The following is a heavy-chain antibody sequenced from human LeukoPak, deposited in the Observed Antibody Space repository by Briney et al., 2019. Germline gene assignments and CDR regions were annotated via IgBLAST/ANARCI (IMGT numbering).Heavy chain of an antibody. V-gene: IGHV4-59*01. CDR1: GGSISSYY. Sequence: PSEALSLTCTVSGGSISSYYWSWIRQPPGKGLEWIGYIYYSGSTNYNPSLKSRVTISVDTSKNQFSLKLSSVTAADTAVYYCASLRVTMVRGVMPHYWGQGTLVTVSS. CDR3: ASLRVTMVRGVMPHY. D-gene: IGHD3-10*01. CDR2: IYYSGST. J-gene: IGHJ4*02.